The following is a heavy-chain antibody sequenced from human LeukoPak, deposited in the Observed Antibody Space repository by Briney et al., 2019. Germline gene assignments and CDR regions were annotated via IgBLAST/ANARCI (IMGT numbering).Heavy chain of an antibody. CDR1: GFTFSSYS. D-gene: IGHD2-2*01. CDR2: ISSSSGTI. Sequence: GSLRLSCAASGFTFSSYSMNWVRQAPGKGLEWVSYISSSSGTIYYADSVKGRFTISRDNAKNSLYLQMNSLRAEDTAVYYCARTTTDIVVVPAATLFDYWGQGTLVTVSS. J-gene: IGHJ4*02. V-gene: IGHV3-48*01. CDR3: ARTTTDIVVVPAATLFDY.